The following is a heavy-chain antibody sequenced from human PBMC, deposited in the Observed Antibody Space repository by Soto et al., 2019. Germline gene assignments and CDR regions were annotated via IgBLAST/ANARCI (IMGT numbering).Heavy chain of an antibody. CDR3: ARVGGARYCSSTSCYRVYYYGMDV. D-gene: IGHD2-2*02. CDR2: INHSGST. V-gene: IGHV4-34*01. J-gene: IGHJ6*02. Sequence: PSETLSLTCAVYGGSFSGYYWSWIRQPPGKGLGWIGEINHSGSTNYNPSLKSRVTISVDTSKNQFSLRLSSVTASDTAVYYCARVGGARYCSSTSCYRVYYYGMDVWGQGTTVTVSS. CDR1: GGSFSGYY.